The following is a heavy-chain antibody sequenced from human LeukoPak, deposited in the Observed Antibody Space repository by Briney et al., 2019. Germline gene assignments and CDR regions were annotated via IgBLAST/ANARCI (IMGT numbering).Heavy chain of an antibody. J-gene: IGHJ4*02. V-gene: IGHV1-8*03. CDR2: MNPKTGNT. D-gene: IGHD2-2*01. Sequence: ASVKVSCKASGYTFSSYDINWVRQAAGQGLEWMGWMNPKTGNTGFSQKFQGRVAITRDTSISTAYMELSRLTSEDTGVYYCTRGLPRDGLVVIAAANEYWGQGSLVTVSS. CDR1: GYTFSSYD. CDR3: TRGLPRDGLVVIAAANEY.